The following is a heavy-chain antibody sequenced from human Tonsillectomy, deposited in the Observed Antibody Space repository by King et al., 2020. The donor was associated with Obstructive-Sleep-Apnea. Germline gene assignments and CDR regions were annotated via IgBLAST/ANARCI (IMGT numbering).Heavy chain of an antibody. J-gene: IGHJ2*01. CDR3: ARSFGDYSHWYFDL. CDR1: GGSISGGIYY. V-gene: IGHV4-31*03. D-gene: IGHD4-17*01. CDR2: IYHSGTT. Sequence: QLQESGPGLVKPSQTLPLTCTVSGGSISGGIYYWSWIRQRPGKGLEWIGYIYHSGTTYYNPSHKSRVTLSVDTSKNQFSLKLNSVTAADAAVYFCARSFGDYSHWYFDLWGRGTLVNVSS.